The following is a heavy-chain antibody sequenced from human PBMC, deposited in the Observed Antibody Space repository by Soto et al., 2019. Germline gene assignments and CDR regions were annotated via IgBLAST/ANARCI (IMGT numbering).Heavy chain of an antibody. D-gene: IGHD3-16*02. V-gene: IGHV4-28*01. Sequence: SETLSLTCAVSGYSISSSNWWGWIRQPPGKGLEWIGYIYYSGTTYYNPSLKSRVTMSVDTSKNQFSLKLSSVTAADTAVYYCASQIYDYVWGSYRPFDYWGQGTLVTVSS. J-gene: IGHJ4*02. CDR1: GYSISSSNW. CDR3: ASQIYDYVWGSYRPFDY. CDR2: IYYSGTT.